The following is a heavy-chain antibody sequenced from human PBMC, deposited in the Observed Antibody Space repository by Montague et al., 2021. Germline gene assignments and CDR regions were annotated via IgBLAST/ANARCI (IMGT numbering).Heavy chain of an antibody. CDR2: LYDSGDT. CDR1: RGSISSFS. D-gene: IGHD2-15*01. CDR3: ARSLYCTGGSCYSGFDP. Sequence: SETLSLSCIVSRGSISSFSWSWIRQDPGKALEWIGHLYDSGDTYYNPSLHSRLTFSLDTSRNQFSLRLSAVTAADTAVYYCARSLYCTGGSCYSGFDPWGKGTLVTAPS. J-gene: IGHJ5*02. V-gene: IGHV4-59*08.